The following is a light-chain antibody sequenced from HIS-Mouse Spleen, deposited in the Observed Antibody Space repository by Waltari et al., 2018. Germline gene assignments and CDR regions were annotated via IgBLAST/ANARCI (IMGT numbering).Light chain of an antibody. J-gene: IGLJ2*01. CDR3: YSTDSSGNHRV. Sequence: SYELTQPPPVSLSPGQTARITCPGDALPKKYAYWYQQKSGQDPVLVIYEDSKRPSGIPERFSGSSSGTMATLTISGAQVEDEADYYCYSTDSSGNHRVFGGGTKLTVL. V-gene: IGLV3-10*01. CDR2: EDS. CDR1: ALPKKY.